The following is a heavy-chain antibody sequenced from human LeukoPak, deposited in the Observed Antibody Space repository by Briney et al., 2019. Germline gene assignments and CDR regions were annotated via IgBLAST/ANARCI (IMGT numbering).Heavy chain of an antibody. J-gene: IGHJ3*02. CDR1: GFTFSTYA. Sequence: GSLRLSCAGSGFTFSTYALSWVRQAPGKGLEWVSLLGGSETSPSYADSVKGRFTISRDNSKNTLYLQMNSLRAEDTAVYYCARDRGYGLIGAFDIWGQGTMVTVSS. D-gene: IGHD3-22*01. CDR2: LGGSETSP. V-gene: IGHV3-23*01. CDR3: ARDRGYGLIGAFDI.